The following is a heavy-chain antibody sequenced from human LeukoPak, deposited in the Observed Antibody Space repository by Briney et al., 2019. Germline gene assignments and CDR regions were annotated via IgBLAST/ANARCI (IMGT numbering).Heavy chain of an antibody. D-gene: IGHD3-3*01. CDR2: IYYSGST. Sequence: SETLSLTCTVSGGSTSSYYWSWIRQPPGKGLEWIGYIYYSGSTNYNPSLKSRVTISVDTSKNQFSLKLSSVTAADTAVYYCARVNPYYDFWSGYPYYFDYWGQGTLVTVSS. CDR3: ARVNPYYDFWSGYPYYFDY. CDR1: GGSTSSYY. V-gene: IGHV4-59*01. J-gene: IGHJ4*02.